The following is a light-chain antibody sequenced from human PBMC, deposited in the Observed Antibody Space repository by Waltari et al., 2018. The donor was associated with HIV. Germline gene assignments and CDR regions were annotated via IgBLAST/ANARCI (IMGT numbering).Light chain of an antibody. CDR2: GNS. J-gene: IGLJ1*01. V-gene: IGLV1-40*01. CDR3: QSYDSSLSGYV. CDR1: SSTIGCGYA. Sequence: QSVLTQPPSVSGAPGPRVTISCTGSSSTIGCGYARHWYQQLPGTAPKLLIYGNSNRPSGVPDRFSGSKSGTSASLAITGLQAEDEADYYCQSYDSSLSGYVFGTGTKVTVL.